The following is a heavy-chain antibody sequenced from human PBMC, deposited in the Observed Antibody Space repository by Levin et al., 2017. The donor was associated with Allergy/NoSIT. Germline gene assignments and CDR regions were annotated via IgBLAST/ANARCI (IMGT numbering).Heavy chain of an antibody. J-gene: IGHJ4*02. V-gene: IGHV3-7*01. CDR3: VRYIDGYNRVGYY. D-gene: IGHD5-24*01. CDR1: GFIFTSYW. Sequence: GGSLRLSCAASGFIFTSYWMSWVRQAPGKGLEWVANIKEDGSEKDYVDSVKGRFSISRDSAKNSLYLQMNSLRAEDTALYYCVRYIDGYNRVGYYWGQGTLVTVAS. CDR2: IKEDGSEK.